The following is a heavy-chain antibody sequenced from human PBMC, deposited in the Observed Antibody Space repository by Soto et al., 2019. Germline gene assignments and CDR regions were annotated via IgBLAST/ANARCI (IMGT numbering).Heavy chain of an antibody. CDR2: MYYSGST. CDR3: ARGRRYSGSRDALDI. Sequence: QVQLQESGPGLVKPSETLSLTCTVSGASIRTYYWGWLRQPQGKGLEWIAYMYYSGSTDYYPPLKTRVTISVDTSKNQFSLRLSSVTAADTAVYYCARGRRYSGSRDALDIWGQGTMVTISS. D-gene: IGHD1-26*01. V-gene: IGHV4-59*01. CDR1: GASIRTYY. J-gene: IGHJ3*02.